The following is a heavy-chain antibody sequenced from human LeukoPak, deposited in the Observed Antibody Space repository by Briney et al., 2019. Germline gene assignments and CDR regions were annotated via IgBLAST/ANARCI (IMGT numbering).Heavy chain of an antibody. Sequence: PGGSLRLSCAASGFTFSSYAMSWVRQAPGKGLEWVSAISGSGGSTYYADSVKGRFTISRDNSKNTLYLQMNSLRAEDTAVYYCAKDMTGGMVGASDAFDIWGQGTMVTVSS. D-gene: IGHD1-26*01. V-gene: IGHV3-23*01. CDR3: AKDMTGGMVGASDAFDI. J-gene: IGHJ3*02. CDR2: ISGSGGST. CDR1: GFTFSSYA.